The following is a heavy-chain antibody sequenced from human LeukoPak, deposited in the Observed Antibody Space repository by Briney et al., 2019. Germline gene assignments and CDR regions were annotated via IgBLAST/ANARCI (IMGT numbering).Heavy chain of an antibody. CDR2: ISGSGGYT. CDR3: AKKGYYASGSYFDY. V-gene: IGHV3-23*01. J-gene: IGHJ4*02. D-gene: IGHD3-10*01. Sequence: GGSLRLSCAASKFTFSTFSMSWVRQAPGKGLEWVSSISGSGGYTYYADSVKGRFFISRDNSKNTLYLQMNSLRPEDTAMYYCAKKGYYASGSYFDYWGQGTLVTVSS. CDR1: KFTFSTFS.